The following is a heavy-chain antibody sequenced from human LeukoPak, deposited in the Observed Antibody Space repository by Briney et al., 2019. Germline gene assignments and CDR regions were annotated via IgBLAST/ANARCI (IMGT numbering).Heavy chain of an antibody. D-gene: IGHD2-15*01. CDR3: ARDTRAVVVVGATSYYYGMDV. J-gene: IGHJ6*02. Sequence: GGSLRLSCAASGFTFSSYSMNWVRQAPGKGLEWVSSISSSSSYIYYADSVKGRFTISRDNAKNSLYLQMNSLRAEDTAVYYCARDTRAVVVVGATSYYYGMDVWGQGTTVTVSS. CDR1: GFTFSSYS. CDR2: ISSSSSYI. V-gene: IGHV3-21*01.